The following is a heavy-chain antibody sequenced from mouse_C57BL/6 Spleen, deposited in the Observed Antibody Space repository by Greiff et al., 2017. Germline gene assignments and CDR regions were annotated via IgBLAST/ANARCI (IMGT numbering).Heavy chain of an antibody. CDR2: ISSGGSYT. V-gene: IGHV5-6*01. D-gene: IGHD2-5*01. CDR3: ARQDSNPYYAMDY. CDR1: GFTFSSYG. Sequence: EVKLVESGGDLVKPGGSLKLSCAASGFTFSSYGMSWVRQTPDKRLEWVATISSGGSYTYYPDSVKGRFTISRDNAKNTLYLQMSSLKSEDTAMYYCARQDSNPYYAMDYWGQGTSVTVSS. J-gene: IGHJ4*01.